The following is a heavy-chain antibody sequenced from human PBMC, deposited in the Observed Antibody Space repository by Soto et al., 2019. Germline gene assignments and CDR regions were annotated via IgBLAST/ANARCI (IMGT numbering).Heavy chain of an antibody. Sequence: GASVKVSCKAYGYNFTSYGISWVRQAPGRGLAWMGWISAYNGNTNYAQKLQGRVTMTTDTSTSTAYMELRSLRSDDTAVYYCARAYCSGGSCYYLSDAFDIWGQGTMATVSS. CDR1: GYNFTSYG. J-gene: IGHJ3*02. V-gene: IGHV1-18*01. D-gene: IGHD2-15*01. CDR2: ISAYNGNT. CDR3: ARAYCSGGSCYYLSDAFDI.